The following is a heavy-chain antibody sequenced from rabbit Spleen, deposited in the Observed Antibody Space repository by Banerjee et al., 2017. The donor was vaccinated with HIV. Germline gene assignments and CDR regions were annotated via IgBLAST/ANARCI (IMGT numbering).Heavy chain of an antibody. J-gene: IGHJ4*01. CDR1: GFSFNSGYD. D-gene: IGHD4-2*01. CDR3: ARGDFCFNL. Sequence: QSLEESGGALVKPGASLTLTCKASGFSFNSGYDMCWVRQAPGKGLEWVACAYAGSSGGTYSATWAKGRFTISKTSSTTVTLQMNSLTAADTATYFCARGDFCFNLWGPGTLVTVS. CDR2: AYAGSSGGT. V-gene: IGHV1S40*01.